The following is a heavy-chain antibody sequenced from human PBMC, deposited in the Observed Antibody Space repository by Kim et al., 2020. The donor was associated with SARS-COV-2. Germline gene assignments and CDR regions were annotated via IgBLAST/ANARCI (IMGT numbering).Heavy chain of an antibody. CDR3: ALRGGSYYTSRTGHFDY. Sequence: SETLSLTCAVSGGSISSSNWWSWVRQPPGKGLEWIGEIYHSGSTNYNPSLKSRVTISVDKSKNQFSLKLSSVTAADTAVYYCALRGGSYYTSRTGHFDYWGQGTLVTVSS. J-gene: IGHJ4*02. CDR2: IYHSGST. D-gene: IGHD1-26*01. V-gene: IGHV4-4*02. CDR1: GGSISSSNW.